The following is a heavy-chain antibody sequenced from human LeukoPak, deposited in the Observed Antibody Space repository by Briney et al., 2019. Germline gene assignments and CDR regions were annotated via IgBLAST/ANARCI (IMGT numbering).Heavy chain of an antibody. CDR2: INPNSGGT. Sequence: ASVKVSCKASGYTFTGYYMHWVRQAPGQGLEWMGWINPNSGGTNYAQKFQGRVTMTRDTSISTAYMELSRLRSDDTAVYYCAVGLSMVRGVINDYWGQGTLVTVSS. CDR3: AVGLSMVRGVINDY. J-gene: IGHJ4*02. V-gene: IGHV1-2*02. CDR1: GYTFTGYY. D-gene: IGHD3-10*01.